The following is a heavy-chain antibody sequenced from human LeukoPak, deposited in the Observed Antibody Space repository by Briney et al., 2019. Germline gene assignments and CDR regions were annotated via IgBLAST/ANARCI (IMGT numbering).Heavy chain of an antibody. CDR2: IKQDGSAK. CDR1: LFTFSSFW. D-gene: IGHD6-19*01. Sequence: GGSLRLSCAASLFTFSSFWMSWVRPAPARGLEWVANIKQDGSAKYYVASVKAPLPTSRDNAKTPRYLQMTSLRAEDTVVNYGARLGSGWADAFETWGQGKIVTVSS. CDR3: ARLGSGWADAFET. J-gene: IGHJ3*02. V-gene: IGHV3-7*01.